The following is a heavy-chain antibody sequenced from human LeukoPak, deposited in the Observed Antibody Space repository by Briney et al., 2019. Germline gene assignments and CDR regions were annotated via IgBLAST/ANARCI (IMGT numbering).Heavy chain of an antibody. J-gene: IGHJ6*03. Sequence: GGSLRLSCAASGFTFSRYWMSWVRQAPGKGLERVASIKKDGSERYYVDSVKGRFTISRDNAKNSLSLQMSSLRAEDTAVYYCAKYDYYFMDVWGKGTTVTVSS. CDR2: IKKDGSER. CDR1: GFTFSRYW. V-gene: IGHV3-7*01. CDR3: AKYDYYFMDV.